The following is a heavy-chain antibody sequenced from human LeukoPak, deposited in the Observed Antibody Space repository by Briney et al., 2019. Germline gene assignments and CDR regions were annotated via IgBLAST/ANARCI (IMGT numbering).Heavy chain of an antibody. CDR1: GGSISSYY. V-gene: IGHV4-59*01. CDR3: ARDYYDSSGYYYGLDY. CDR2: IYYSGST. D-gene: IGHD3-22*01. J-gene: IGHJ4*02. Sequence: PSETPSLTCTVSGGSISSYYWSWIRQPPGKGLEWIGYIYYSGSTNYNPSLKSRVTISVDTSKNQFSLKLSSVTAADTAVYYCARDYYDSSGYYYGLDYWGQGTLVTVSS.